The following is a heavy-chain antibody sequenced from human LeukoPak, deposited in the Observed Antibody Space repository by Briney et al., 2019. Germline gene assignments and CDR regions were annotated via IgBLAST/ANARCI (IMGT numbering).Heavy chain of an antibody. CDR3: AKAPRGAVAAGYYFDY. D-gene: IGHD2-15*01. V-gene: IGHV3-23*01. Sequence: GGSLRLSCAASGFTFSSYAMSWVRQAPGKGLEWVSAISGSGGSTYYADSVKGRFTISRDNSKNTLYLQMNSLGAEDTAVYYCAKAPRGAVAAGYYFDYWGQGTLVTVSS. J-gene: IGHJ4*02. CDR2: ISGSGGST. CDR1: GFTFSSYA.